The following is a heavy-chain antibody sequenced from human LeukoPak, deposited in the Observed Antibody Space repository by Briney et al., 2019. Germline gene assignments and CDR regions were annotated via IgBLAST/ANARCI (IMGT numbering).Heavy chain of an antibody. CDR1: GFTFSFYS. CDR2: ISSSSSYI. Sequence: GGSLRLSCAASGFTFSFYSMEWIRQAPEKGLEWVSSISSSSSYIHYAASVKGRFTISRDNAKNSLYLQMNSLRAEDTAVYYCASIDSNDAFDVWGQGTMVTVSS. J-gene: IGHJ3*01. CDR3: ASIDSNDAFDV. V-gene: IGHV3-21*01. D-gene: IGHD3-9*01.